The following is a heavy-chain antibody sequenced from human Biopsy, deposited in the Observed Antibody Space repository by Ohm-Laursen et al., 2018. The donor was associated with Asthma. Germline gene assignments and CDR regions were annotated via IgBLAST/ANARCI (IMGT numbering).Heavy chain of an antibody. Sequence: SLRLSCTASGFTFSRYAIHWVRQAPGKGLEWVAVISHDGQTQHYAESVKGRFALSRDNFQNTLYLQMISLRTDDTAVYYCAKRRGYSDFNDFDYWGHGTLVTVSS. CDR1: GFTFSRYA. CDR3: AKRRGYSDFNDFDY. J-gene: IGHJ4*01. CDR2: ISHDGQTQ. V-gene: IGHV3-30*18. D-gene: IGHD4-11*01.